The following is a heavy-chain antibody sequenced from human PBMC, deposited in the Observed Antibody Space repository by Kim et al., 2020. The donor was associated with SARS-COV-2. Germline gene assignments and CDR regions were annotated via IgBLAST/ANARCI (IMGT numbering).Heavy chain of an antibody. J-gene: IGHJ5*02. V-gene: IGHV5-10-1*01. Sequence: GESLKISCKGSGYSFTSYWISWVRQMPGKGLEWMGRIDPSDSYTNYSPSFQGHATISADKSISTAYLQWSSLKASDTAMYYCARHFGYDILSDNWFDPWGQGTLVTVSS. D-gene: IGHD3-9*01. CDR2: IDPSDSYT. CDR3: ARHFGYDILSDNWFDP. CDR1: GYSFTSYW.